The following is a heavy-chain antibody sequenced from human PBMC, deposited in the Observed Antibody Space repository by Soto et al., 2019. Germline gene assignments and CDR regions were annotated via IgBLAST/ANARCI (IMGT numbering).Heavy chain of an antibody. J-gene: IGHJ4*02. D-gene: IGHD4-17*01. CDR2: IKSKTDGGTT. CDR3: TEGTRF. CDR1: GFTFSTAW. Sequence: EVQLVESGGGLVKPGASLRLSCAASGFTFSTAWMSWVRQAPGKGLEWVGRIKSKTDGGTTDCAAPVKGRLSISRDDSKDTLYLQMDSLKVEDTAVYYCTEGTRFWGQGTLVTVSS. V-gene: IGHV3-15*01.